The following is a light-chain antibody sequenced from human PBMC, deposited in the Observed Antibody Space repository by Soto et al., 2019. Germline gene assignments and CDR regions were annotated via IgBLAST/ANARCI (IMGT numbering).Light chain of an antibody. Sequence: RVMTQSPATLSVSPGERVTLSCRASQSVSNNLAWYQQKPGQAPRLLIYGASSRATGVPARFSGSGSGTDFTLTISSLQPEDFATYYCQQYNNWPSMYTFGQGTKLEIK. V-gene: IGKV3-15*01. CDR3: QQYNNWPSMYT. CDR2: GAS. J-gene: IGKJ2*01. CDR1: QSVSNN.